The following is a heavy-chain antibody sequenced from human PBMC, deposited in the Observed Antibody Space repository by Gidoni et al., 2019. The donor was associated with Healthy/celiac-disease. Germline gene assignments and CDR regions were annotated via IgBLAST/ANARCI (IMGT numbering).Heavy chain of an antibody. Sequence: QVQLVESGGGLVKPGGSLSLSCAAPGFTFSDYYMSWIRQAPGKGLEWVSYISSSSSYTNYADSVKGRFTISRDNAKNSLYLQMNSLRAEDTAVYYCARAKLGNWFDPWGQGTLVTVSS. D-gene: IGHD7-27*01. CDR1: GFTFSDYY. CDR3: ARAKLGNWFDP. CDR2: ISSSSSYT. J-gene: IGHJ5*02. V-gene: IGHV3-11*05.